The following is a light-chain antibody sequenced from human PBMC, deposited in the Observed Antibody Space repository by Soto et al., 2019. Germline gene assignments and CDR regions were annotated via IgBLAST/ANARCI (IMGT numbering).Light chain of an antibody. V-gene: IGKV3-15*01. Sequence: EIVLTQSPATLSLSSGERATLSCRASQSVSSNLAWFQQKPGQAPRLLIYGASTRATGIPVRFSGSGSGTEFTLTISSLQSEDFAVYFCQQRSSWPLTFGGGTKVDIK. J-gene: IGKJ4*01. CDR1: QSVSSN. CDR3: QQRSSWPLT. CDR2: GAS.